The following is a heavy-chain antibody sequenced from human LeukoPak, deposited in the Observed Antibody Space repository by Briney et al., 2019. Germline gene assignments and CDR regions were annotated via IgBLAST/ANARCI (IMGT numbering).Heavy chain of an antibody. Sequence: GGSLRLSCAASGFTFSSYGMHWVRQAPGKGLEWVSAISGSGGSTYYADSVKGRFTISRDNSKNTLYLQMNSLRAEDTAVYYCAKIHCSGGSCYRHFDYWGQGTLVTVSS. V-gene: IGHV3-23*01. CDR3: AKIHCSGGSCYRHFDY. D-gene: IGHD2-15*01. CDR1: GFTFSSYG. CDR2: ISGSGGST. J-gene: IGHJ4*02.